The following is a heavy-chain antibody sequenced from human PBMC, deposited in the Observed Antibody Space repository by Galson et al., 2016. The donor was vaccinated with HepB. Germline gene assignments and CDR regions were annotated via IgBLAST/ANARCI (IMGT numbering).Heavy chain of an antibody. V-gene: IGHV3-7*01. Sequence: SLRLSCAASGLTFSSYWMNWVRQARGKGLEWVANIKDDGSEKNYVDSVKGRFTISRDNAQNSLYLQMNSLRVEDTAVYYCARMRYSSGWLDGFDIWGQGTMVTVSS. D-gene: IGHD6-19*01. CDR2: IKDDGSEK. CDR3: ARMRYSSGWLDGFDI. CDR1: GLTFSSYW. J-gene: IGHJ3*02.